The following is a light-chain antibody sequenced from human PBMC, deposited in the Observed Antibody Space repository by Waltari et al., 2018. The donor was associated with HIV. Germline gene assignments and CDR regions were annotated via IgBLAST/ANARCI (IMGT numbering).Light chain of an antibody. V-gene: IGLV2-14*01. Sequence: QSALTQPASVSGSPGQSITISCTGTSSDVGGYNYVTWYQQHPGKAPKLMIYDVSNRPSVVSNRFSGSNTGNTASLTISGLQAEDEADYYCSSYTSTYVFGTGTKVTVL. CDR2: DVS. J-gene: IGLJ1*01. CDR1: SSDVGGYNY. CDR3: SSYTSTYV.